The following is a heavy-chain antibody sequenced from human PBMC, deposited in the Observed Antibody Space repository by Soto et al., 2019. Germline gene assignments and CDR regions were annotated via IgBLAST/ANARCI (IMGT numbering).Heavy chain of an antibody. D-gene: IGHD2-2*01. CDR2: ISFDETIK. CDR1: GFTFSSYS. Sequence: QVQLVESGGGAVQSGMSLRLSCEGAGFTFSSYSIHWVRQAPGKGLEWLAVISFDETIKYYADSVKGRFTISRDNSKNTVLVQMNSLRVEDTAVYYCAREVLVSETYHGGTHCDHWGQGTLVTVSS. CDR3: AREVLVSETYHGGTHCDH. V-gene: IGHV3-30-3*01. J-gene: IGHJ4*02.